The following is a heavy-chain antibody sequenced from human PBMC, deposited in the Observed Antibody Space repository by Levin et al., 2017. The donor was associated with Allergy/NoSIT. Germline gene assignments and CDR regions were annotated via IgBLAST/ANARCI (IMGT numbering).Heavy chain of an antibody. J-gene: IGHJ4*02. Sequence: GESLKISCAAPGFTFSSSAVTWVRQAPGKGLEWVATFSYRGGDTSYTDSVKGRFTISSDNSESTLFLLMNSLRPEDTAIYFCAKHSCTSANCDGGFFDYWGQETLVTVSS. V-gene: IGHV3-23*01. CDR2: FSYRGGDT. D-gene: IGHD2-8*02. CDR3: AKHSCTSANCDGGFFDY. CDR1: GFTFSSSA.